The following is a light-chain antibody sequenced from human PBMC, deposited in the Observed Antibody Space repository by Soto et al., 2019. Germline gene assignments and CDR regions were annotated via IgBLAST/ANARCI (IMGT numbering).Light chain of an antibody. Sequence: EIVMTQSPATLSVSPGERATLSCRASQSVGGNLAWYQQKPGQAPRLLIYGASTRATGIPARFSGSGSGTEFTLTISSLQSEDFAVYYCQQYNNWLQTFGQGTKVEIK. V-gene: IGKV3-15*01. J-gene: IGKJ1*01. CDR3: QQYNNWLQT. CDR2: GAS. CDR1: QSVGGN.